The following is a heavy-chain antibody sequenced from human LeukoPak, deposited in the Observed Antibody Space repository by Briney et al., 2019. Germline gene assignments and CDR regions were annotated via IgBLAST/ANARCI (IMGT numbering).Heavy chain of an antibody. V-gene: IGHV6-1*01. CDR2: TYYRSKWYN. D-gene: IGHD1-1*01. CDR1: GDSVSSKSAV. Sequence: SQTLSLTCAISGDSVSSKSAVWSWIRQSPSRGLEWLGRTYYRSKWYNDYAVSVKSRITITPDTSKNQFSLHLNSVTPEDTAVYYCARDTFDGNNWFDPWGQGTLVTVSS. CDR3: ARDTFDGNNWFDP. J-gene: IGHJ5*02.